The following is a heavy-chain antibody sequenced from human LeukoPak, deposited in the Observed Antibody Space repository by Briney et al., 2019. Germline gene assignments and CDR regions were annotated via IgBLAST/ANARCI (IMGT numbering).Heavy chain of an antibody. CDR2: IIPILGIA. CDR3: ARDRRYYDSSGYPGDAFDI. J-gene: IGHJ3*02. D-gene: IGHD3-22*01. V-gene: IGHV1-69*04. CDR1: GCTFSSYA. Sequence: SVKVSCKASGCTFSSYAISWVRQAPGQGLEWMGRIIPILGIANYAQKFQGRVTITADKSTSTAYMELSSLRSEDMALYYCARDRRYYDSSGYPGDAFDIWGQGTMVTVSS.